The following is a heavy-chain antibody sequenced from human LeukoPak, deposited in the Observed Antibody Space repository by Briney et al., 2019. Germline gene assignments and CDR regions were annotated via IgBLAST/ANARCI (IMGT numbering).Heavy chain of an antibody. CDR1: GGSISSYY. V-gene: IGHV4-59*12. Sequence: SETLSLTCTVSGGSISSYYWSWIRQPPGKGLEWIGYIYYSGSTNYNPSLKSRVTMSVDTSKNQFSLKLSSVTAADTAVYYCAREPARGPAALYYYYYMDVWGKGTTVTVSS. D-gene: IGHD2-2*01. J-gene: IGHJ6*03. CDR2: IYYSGST. CDR3: AREPARGPAALYYYYYMDV.